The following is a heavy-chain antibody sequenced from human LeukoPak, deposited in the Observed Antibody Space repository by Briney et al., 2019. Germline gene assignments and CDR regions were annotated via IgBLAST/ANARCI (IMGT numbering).Heavy chain of an antibody. Sequence: ASVKVSCKASGYTFTGYYMHWLRQAPGQGLEWMGWINPNSGGTNYAQKFQGRVTMTRDTSISTAYMELSRLRSDDTAVYYCARNKGTAAAGPGYYYYYMDVWGKGTTVTVSS. D-gene: IGHD6-13*01. J-gene: IGHJ6*03. CDR1: GYTFTGYY. V-gene: IGHV1-2*02. CDR3: ARNKGTAAAGPGYYYYYMDV. CDR2: INPNSGGT.